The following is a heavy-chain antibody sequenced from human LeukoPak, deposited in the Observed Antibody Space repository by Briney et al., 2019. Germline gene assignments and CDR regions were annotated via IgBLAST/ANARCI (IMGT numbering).Heavy chain of an antibody. CDR2: ISSSSSYV. CDR1: GFTFSSYS. D-gene: IGHD2-15*01. Sequence: GGSLRLSCAASGFTFSSYSLNWVRQAPGKGLEWVSSISSSSSYVDYADSVKGRFTISRDNAKNTLNLQMNSLRAEDTAVYYCARDRSGGGKDCSGGSCYSRYYYYMDVWGKGTTVTVSS. J-gene: IGHJ6*03. CDR3: ARDRSGGGKDCSGGSCYSRYYYYMDV. V-gene: IGHV3-21*01.